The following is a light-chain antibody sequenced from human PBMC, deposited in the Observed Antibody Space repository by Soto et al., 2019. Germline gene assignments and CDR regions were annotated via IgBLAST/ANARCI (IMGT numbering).Light chain of an antibody. J-gene: IGKJ1*01. CDR1: QSVSSN. Sequence: ELVMTQSPATLTVPPLAIANLSGRASQSVSSNLAWYQQTPGQAPRLLMYGVSTRATGIPGRFSGSGSGTEFTLTISSLQSEDFAVYYCQKYINWPRTCGQGHTVDIK. CDR3: QKYINWPRT. V-gene: IGKV3-15*01. CDR2: GVS.